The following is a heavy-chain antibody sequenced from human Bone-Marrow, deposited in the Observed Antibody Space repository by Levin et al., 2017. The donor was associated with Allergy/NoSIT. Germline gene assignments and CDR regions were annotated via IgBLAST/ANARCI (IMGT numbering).Heavy chain of an antibody. CDR1: GFTFSNYA. CDR2: ISGSGDST. CDR3: AQDRDFYGSGSLGN. J-gene: IGHJ4*02. D-gene: IGHD3-10*01. V-gene: IGHV3-23*01. Sequence: PGGSLRLSCAASGFTFSNYAMSWVRQAPGKGLEWVSGISGSGDSTYDGDSVKGRFTISRDNSKNTLYLQMNSLRAEDTAVYYCAQDRDFYGSGSLGNWGQGTLVTVSS.